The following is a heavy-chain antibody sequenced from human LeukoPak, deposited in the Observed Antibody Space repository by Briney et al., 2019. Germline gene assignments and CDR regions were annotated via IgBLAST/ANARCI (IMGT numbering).Heavy chain of an antibody. J-gene: IGHJ6*04. CDR1: GFIFSSYS. Sequence: GGSLRLSCAASGFIFSSYSMNWVRQAPGKGLEWVSSITSSSNYIYYADSVKGRFTISRDNAKSSLYLQMNSLIVEDTAVYYCAREAIAGPKDVWGKGTTVTVSS. CDR3: AREAIAGPKDV. CDR2: ITSSSNYI. V-gene: IGHV3-21*01. D-gene: IGHD6-13*01.